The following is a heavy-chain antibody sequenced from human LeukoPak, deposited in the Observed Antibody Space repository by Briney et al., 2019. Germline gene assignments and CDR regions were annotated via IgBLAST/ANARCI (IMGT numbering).Heavy chain of an antibody. Sequence: PQASVKVSCKASGYTFTGYYMHWVRQAPGQGLEWMGWINPNSGGTNYAQKFQGRVTMTRDTSISTAYMELSRLRSDDTAVYYCARSIGALNHLWFGELLPLDYWGQGTLVTVSS. CDR2: INPNSGGT. CDR1: GYTFTGYY. J-gene: IGHJ4*02. V-gene: IGHV1-2*02. CDR3: ARSIGALNHLWFGELLPLDY. D-gene: IGHD3-10*01.